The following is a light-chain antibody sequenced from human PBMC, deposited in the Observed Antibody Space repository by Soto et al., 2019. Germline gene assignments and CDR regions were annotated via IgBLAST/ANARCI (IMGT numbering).Light chain of an antibody. Sequence: DIVMTQSPGSLSLSVGETVTLPCRACQTFSNNLAWYQHKPGQAPKLLIYGASTWDTGLPARFSGSGSGTDFTLTISSLQAEDVAVYYCQHYYSIPRTFGQGTKV. CDR3: QHYYSIPRT. CDR1: QTFSNN. CDR2: GAS. J-gene: IGKJ1*01. V-gene: IGKV3-15*01.